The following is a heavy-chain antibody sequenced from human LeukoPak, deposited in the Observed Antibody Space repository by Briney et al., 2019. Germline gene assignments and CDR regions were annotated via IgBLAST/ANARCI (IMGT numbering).Heavy chain of an antibody. D-gene: IGHD3-22*01. V-gene: IGHV4-39*07. CDR2: IYYSGST. CDR3: AREPTGPPTPVVITHYFDY. J-gene: IGHJ4*02. CDR1: GGSISSSSYY. Sequence: PSETLSLTCTVSGGSISSSSYYWGWIRQPPGKGLEWIGSIYYSGSTYYNPSLKSRVTISVDTSKNQFSLKLSSVTAADTAVYYCAREPTGPPTPVVITHYFDYWGQGTLVTVSS.